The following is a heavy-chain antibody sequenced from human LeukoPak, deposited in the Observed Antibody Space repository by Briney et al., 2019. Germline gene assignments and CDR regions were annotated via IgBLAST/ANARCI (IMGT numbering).Heavy chain of an antibody. Sequence: GGSLRLSCAASGFSSRRYAMNWVRQAPGRGLEWVAVISGPGPSTVYADSVKGRFTISRDNSKNTLFLQLDSLRVEDTAIYYCAKEEMPHAFDLWGQGTMVTVSS. D-gene: IGHD5-24*01. CDR1: GFSSRRYA. CDR3: AKEEMPHAFDL. V-gene: IGHV3-23*01. J-gene: IGHJ3*01. CDR2: ISGPGPST.